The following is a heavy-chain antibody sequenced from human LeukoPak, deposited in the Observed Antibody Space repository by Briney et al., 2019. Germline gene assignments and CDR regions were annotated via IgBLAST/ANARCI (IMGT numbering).Heavy chain of an antibody. V-gene: IGHV3-30*03. CDR2: ISYDGSDQ. CDR3: AASSGSYHY. CDR1: GFTFSTHG. J-gene: IGHJ4*02. D-gene: IGHD3-10*01. Sequence: GGSLRLSCPASGFTFSTHGLHWVRQAPGKGLEWLAIISYDGSDQYYADSVKGRFTISRDNSKNTLSLQMNSLTAEDTAVYYCAASSGSYHYWGQGTLVIVSS.